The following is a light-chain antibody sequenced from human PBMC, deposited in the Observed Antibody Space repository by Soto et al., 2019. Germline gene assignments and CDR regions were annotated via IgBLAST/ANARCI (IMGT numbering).Light chain of an antibody. CDR2: LGS. J-gene: IGKJ1*01. CDR3: MQALQTPWT. CDR1: QSLLHSNGYNY. Sequence: DIVMTQSPLSLPVIPGEPASISCRSSQSLLHSNGYNYLDWYLQKPGQSPQLLIYLGSNRASGVAERFSGSGAGTDCTLKISRVEAEDVGVYYCMQALQTPWTFGQGNKVEIK. V-gene: IGKV2-28*01.